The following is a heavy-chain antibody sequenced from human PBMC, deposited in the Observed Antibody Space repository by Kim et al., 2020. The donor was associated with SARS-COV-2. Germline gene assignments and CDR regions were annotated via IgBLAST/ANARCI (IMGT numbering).Heavy chain of an antibody. CDR2: IYFSGST. D-gene: IGHD5-12*01. Sequence: SETLSLTCTVSGGSISSYYWSWIRQPPGKGLEWIGYIYFSGSTNYNPSLKSRVTISVDTSKNQFSLKLSSVTAADTAVYYCARVGEMATIDGMDVWGQGTTVTVSS. CDR3: ARVGEMATIDGMDV. J-gene: IGHJ6*02. CDR1: GGSISSYY. V-gene: IGHV4-59*01.